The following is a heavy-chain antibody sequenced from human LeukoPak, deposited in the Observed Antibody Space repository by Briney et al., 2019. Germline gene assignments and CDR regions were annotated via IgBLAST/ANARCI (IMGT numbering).Heavy chain of an antibody. D-gene: IGHD2-2*03. Sequence: SETLSLTCTVSGGSISSYYWSWIRQPAGRGLEWIGRIYTNGSTNYNPSLKSRVTMPVDTSKNQFSLKLSSVTAADTAVYYCARDGYCSSTSCSLDCFDYWGQGTLVTVSS. CDR1: GGSISSYY. V-gene: IGHV4-4*07. CDR3: ARDGYCSSTSCSLDCFDY. CDR2: IYTNGST. J-gene: IGHJ4*02.